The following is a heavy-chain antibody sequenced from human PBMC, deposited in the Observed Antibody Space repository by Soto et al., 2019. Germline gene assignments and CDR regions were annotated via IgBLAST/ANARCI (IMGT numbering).Heavy chain of an antibody. CDR3: TNNFV. J-gene: IGHJ4*02. D-gene: IGHD2-15*01. CDR2: VRSKTNNYAT. Sequence: DVQVVQSGGGLVQPGGPLKLSCAASGFAFNDSAMHWVRQASGKGLEWVARVRSKTNNYATAYPVSVRGRFTVARDDSMGTTYLQMNSLKTIDTAMYYCTNNFVWGQGVLVTVSS. CDR1: GFAFNDSA. V-gene: IGHV3-73*01.